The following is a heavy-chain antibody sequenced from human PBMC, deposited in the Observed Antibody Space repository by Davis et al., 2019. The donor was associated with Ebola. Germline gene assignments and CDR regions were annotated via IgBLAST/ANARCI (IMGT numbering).Heavy chain of an antibody. CDR3: ARAWFSSSPDFDY. J-gene: IGHJ4*02. CDR2: IYYSGST. D-gene: IGHD6-13*01. V-gene: IGHV4-61*08. CDR1: GGSISSGGYS. Sequence: GSLRLSCAVSGGSISSGGYSWSWIRQPPGKGLEWIGYIYYSGSTNYNPSLKSRVTISVDTSKNQFSLKLSSVTAADTAVYYCARAWFSSSPDFDYWGQGTLVTVSS.